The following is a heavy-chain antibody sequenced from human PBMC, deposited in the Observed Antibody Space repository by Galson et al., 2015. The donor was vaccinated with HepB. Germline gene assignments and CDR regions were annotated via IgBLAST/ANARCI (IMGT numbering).Heavy chain of an antibody. CDR2: IYYSGST. V-gene: IGHV4-30-4*01. Sequence: TLSLTCTVSGGSISSGDYYWSWIRQPPGKGLAWIGYIYYSGSTYYNPSLKSRVTISVDTSKNQFSLKLSSVTAADTAVYYCASTSKAVVVPAALDYWGQGTLVTVSS. CDR1: GGSISSGDYY. D-gene: IGHD2-2*01. J-gene: IGHJ4*02. CDR3: ASTSKAVVVPAALDY.